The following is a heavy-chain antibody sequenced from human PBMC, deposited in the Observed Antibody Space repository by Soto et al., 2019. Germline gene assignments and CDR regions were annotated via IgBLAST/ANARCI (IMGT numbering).Heavy chain of an antibody. CDR1: GGSFSGYY. D-gene: IGHD6-13*01. J-gene: IGHJ5*02. V-gene: IGHV4-34*01. CDR2: INHSGST. Sequence: SETLSLTCAVYGGSFSGYYWSWIRQPPGKGLEWIGEINHSGSTNYNPCLKSRVTISVDTSKNQFSLKLSSVTAADTAVYYCARIAAAGTRWFDPWGQGTLVTVSS. CDR3: ARIAAAGTRWFDP.